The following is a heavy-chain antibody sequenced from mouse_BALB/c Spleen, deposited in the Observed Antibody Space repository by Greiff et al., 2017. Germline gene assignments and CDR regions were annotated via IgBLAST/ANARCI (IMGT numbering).Heavy chain of an antibody. J-gene: IGHJ3*01. Sequence: VMLVESGAELARPGASVKMSCKASGYTFTSYTMHWVKQRPGQGLEWIGYINPSSGYTNYNQKFKDKATLTADKSSSTAYMQLSSLTSEDSAVYYCAHYDGYYGFAYWGQGTLVTVSA. V-gene: IGHV1-4*01. CDR3: AHYDGYYGFAY. CDR1: GYTFTSYT. CDR2: INPSSGYT. D-gene: IGHD2-3*01.